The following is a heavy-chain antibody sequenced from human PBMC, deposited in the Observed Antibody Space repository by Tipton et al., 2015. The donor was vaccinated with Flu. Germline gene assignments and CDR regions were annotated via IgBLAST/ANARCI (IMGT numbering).Heavy chain of an antibody. Sequence: TLSLTCTVSGGSISSSSYYLGWIRQPPGKGLEWIGSIYYSGSTYYKQSLKSRVTISVDTSKNQFSLKLSYVTAADTAVYYCATKEVSYCSGGSCYSYYFDSWGQGTLVTVSS. CDR1: GGSISSSSYY. CDR2: IYYSGST. J-gene: IGHJ4*02. CDR3: ATKEVSYCSGGSCYSYYFDS. D-gene: IGHD2-15*01. V-gene: IGHV4-39*01.